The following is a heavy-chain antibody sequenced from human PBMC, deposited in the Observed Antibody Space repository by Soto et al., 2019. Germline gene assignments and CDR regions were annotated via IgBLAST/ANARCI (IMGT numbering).Heavy chain of an antibody. V-gene: IGHV1-46*01. CDR2: INPSSGST. Sequence: QVQLVQSGAEVKKPGASVKVSCNASGYPFTSYYVHWVRQPPGQGLERMGVINPSSGSTSYAQKFKGRVTMTRETSTSTVSMEVSRLRSEDTAVYYCARELYTTRGSPCDSWGKRTLVTVSS. D-gene: IGHD3-16*01. J-gene: IGHJ4*02. CDR3: ARELYTTRGSPCDS. CDR1: GYPFTSYY.